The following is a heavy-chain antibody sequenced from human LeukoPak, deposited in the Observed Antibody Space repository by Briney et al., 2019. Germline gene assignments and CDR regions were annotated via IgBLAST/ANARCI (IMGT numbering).Heavy chain of an antibody. CDR3: ARRPCSGGSCYYDY. CDR1: GGTFSSYA. J-gene: IGHJ4*02. Sequence: SVKVSCKASGGTFSSYAISWVRQAPGQELEWMGRIIPILGIANYAQKFQGRVTITADKSTSTAYMELSSLRSEDTAVYYCARRPCSGGSCYYDYWGQGTLVTVSS. V-gene: IGHV1-69*04. D-gene: IGHD2-15*01. CDR2: IIPILGIA.